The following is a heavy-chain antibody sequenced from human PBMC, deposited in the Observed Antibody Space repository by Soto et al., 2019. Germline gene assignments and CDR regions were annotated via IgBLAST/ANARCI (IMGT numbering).Heavy chain of an antibody. CDR1: GYTFTSYD. V-gene: IGHV1-8*01. J-gene: IGHJ6*02. CDR3: ARDAVGSGSYDYYYYYGMDV. D-gene: IGHD3-10*01. CDR2: MNPNSGNT. Sequence: QVQLVQSGAEVKKPGASVKVSCKASGYTFTSYDINWVRQATGQGLEWMGWMNPNSGNTGYAQKFQGRVTMTRNTAISTAYMELSSLRSEDTAVYYCARDAVGSGSYDYYYYYGMDVWGQGTTVTVSS.